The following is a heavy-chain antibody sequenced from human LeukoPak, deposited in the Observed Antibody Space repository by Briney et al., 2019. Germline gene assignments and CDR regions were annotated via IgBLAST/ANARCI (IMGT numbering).Heavy chain of an antibody. Sequence: SETLSLTCTVSGGSVSSSTFYWGWIRQPPGKGLEWIASVHYTGSTFYNPSLKSRVTISMDTSKTQFSLNLRSVTAADTAVYHCTRETIRFCSDTDCLQGEFWGQGALVTVSS. CDR3: TRETIRFCSDTDCLQGEF. J-gene: IGHJ4*02. CDR2: VHYTGST. D-gene: IGHD2-15*01. CDR1: GGSVSSSTFY. V-gene: IGHV4-39*02.